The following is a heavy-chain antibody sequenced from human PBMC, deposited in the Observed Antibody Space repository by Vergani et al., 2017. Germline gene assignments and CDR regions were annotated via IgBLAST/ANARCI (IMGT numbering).Heavy chain of an antibody. CDR3: AREPPWGLDGGYYGMDV. Sequence: QVQLQESGPGLVKPSETLSLTCTVSGGSISSYYWSWIRQPPGKGLEWIGYIYYSGSTNYNPSLKSRVTISVDTSKNQFSLKLSSVTAADTAVYYWAREPPWGLDGGYYGMDVWGQGTTVTVSS. J-gene: IGHJ6*02. D-gene: IGHD2-21*02. V-gene: IGHV4-59*01. CDR2: IYYSGST. CDR1: GGSISSYY.